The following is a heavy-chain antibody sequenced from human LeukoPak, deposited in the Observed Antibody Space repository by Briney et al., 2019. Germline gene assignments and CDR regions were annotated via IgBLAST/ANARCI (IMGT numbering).Heavy chain of an antibody. J-gene: IGHJ4*02. CDR3: TRDRMATTPPFYH. D-gene: IGHD5-24*01. CDR1: GFSFSVYE. Sequence: PGGSLRLSCAASGFSFSVYEMHWVRQAPGKGLEWISDISSSGTTTYYADSVRGRFTISRDNAKNSVYLQMNSLRAEDTAVYYCTRDRMATTPPFYHWGQGTLVTVSS. CDR2: ISSSGTTT. V-gene: IGHV3-48*03.